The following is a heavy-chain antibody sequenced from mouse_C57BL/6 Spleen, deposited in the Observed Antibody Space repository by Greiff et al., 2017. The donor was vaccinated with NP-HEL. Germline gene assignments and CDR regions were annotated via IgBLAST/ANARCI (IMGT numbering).Heavy chain of an antibody. CDR1: GYTFTSYW. V-gene: IGHV1-52*01. J-gene: IGHJ2*01. Sequence: QVQLQQPGAELVRPGSSVKLSCKASGYTFTSYWMHWVKQRPIQGLEWIGNIDPSDSETHYNQKFKDKATLTVDKSSSTAYMQLSSLTSEDSAVYYCARRGAYYIDYWGQGTTLTVSS. CDR2: IDPSDSET. CDR3: ARRGAYYIDY.